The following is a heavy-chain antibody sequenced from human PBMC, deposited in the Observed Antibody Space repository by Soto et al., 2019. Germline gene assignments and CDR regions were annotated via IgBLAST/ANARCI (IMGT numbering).Heavy chain of an antibody. CDR1: GYTFTSYG. CDR3: ARGPLGYCSGGSCYFYYYYGMDV. V-gene: IGHV1-18*04. D-gene: IGHD2-15*01. CDR2: ISAYNGNT. Sequence: QVQLVQSGAEVKKPGASVKVSCKASGYTFTSYGISWVRQAPGQGLEWMGWISAYNGNTNYAQKLQGRVTMTTDTSTSTDYMELRSLRSDDTAVYYCARGPLGYCSGGSCYFYYYYGMDVWGQGTTVTVSS. J-gene: IGHJ6*02.